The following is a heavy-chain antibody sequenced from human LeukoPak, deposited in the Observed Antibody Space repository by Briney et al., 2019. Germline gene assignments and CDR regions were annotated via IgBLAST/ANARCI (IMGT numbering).Heavy chain of an antibody. V-gene: IGHV3-11*01. Sequence: GGSLRLSCAASGFTFSDYYMSWIRQAPGKGLEWVSYISSSGSTIYYADSVKGRFTISRDNAKNSLYLQMNSLRAEDTAVYYCARDGSYYGSGTLPLYYYYYMDVWGKGTTVTISS. CDR3: ARDGSYYGSGTLPLYYYYYMDV. CDR2: ISSSGSTI. J-gene: IGHJ6*03. CDR1: GFTFSDYY. D-gene: IGHD3-10*01.